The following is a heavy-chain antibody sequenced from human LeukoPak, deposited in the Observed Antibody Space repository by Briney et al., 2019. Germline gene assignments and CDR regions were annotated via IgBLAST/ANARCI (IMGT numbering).Heavy chain of an antibody. Sequence: GESLKISCKGSGYSFTSYWIGWVRQMPGKGLEWMGIMYPANSDIRYSPSFQGQVTISVDKSISTAYLQWSSLKASDTAMYYCARFQGVYNYCYFDYWGQGILVTVSS. CDR2: MYPANSDI. J-gene: IGHJ4*02. CDR1: GYSFTSYW. V-gene: IGHV5-51*01. CDR3: ARFQGVYNYCYFDY. D-gene: IGHD5/OR15-5a*01.